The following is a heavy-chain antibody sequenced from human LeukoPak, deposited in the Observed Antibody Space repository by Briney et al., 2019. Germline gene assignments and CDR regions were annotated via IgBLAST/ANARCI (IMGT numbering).Heavy chain of an antibody. D-gene: IGHD6-13*01. CDR2: INPNSGGT. Sequence: GASVKVSCKASGYTFTGYYMHWVRQAPGQGLEWMGWINPNSGGTNYAQKFQGRVTMTRDTSISTAYMELSRLRSDDTAVYYCARIAAARHYYYYYGMDVWGQGTTVTVSS. J-gene: IGHJ6*02. CDR3: ARIAAARHYYYYYGMDV. CDR1: GYTFTGYY. V-gene: IGHV1-2*02.